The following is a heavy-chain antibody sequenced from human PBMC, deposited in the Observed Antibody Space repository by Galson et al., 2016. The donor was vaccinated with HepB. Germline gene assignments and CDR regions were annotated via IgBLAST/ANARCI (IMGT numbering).Heavy chain of an antibody. V-gene: IGHV1-3*01. CDR2: INAGNGNP. D-gene: IGHD6-19*01. J-gene: IGHJ4*02. CDR1: GYTFTSYE. Sequence: SVKVSCKASGYTFTSYEMHWVRQAPGQRLEWMGWINAGNGNPKHSQKFQGSVTFTGDTSASTGYMELSSLRSEDTALYYCARARDTSGWSPGDFFFDYWGQGTLVTVSS. CDR3: ARARDTSGWSPGDFFFDY.